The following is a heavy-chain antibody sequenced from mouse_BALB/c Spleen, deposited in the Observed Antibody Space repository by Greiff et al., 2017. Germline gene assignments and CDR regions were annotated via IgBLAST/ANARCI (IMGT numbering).Heavy chain of an antibody. J-gene: IGHJ3*01. CDR1: GFTFSSYA. V-gene: IGHV5-6-5*01. CDR3: ARSDERAWFAY. Sequence: EVQLQESGGGLVKPGGSLKLSCAASGFTFSSYAMSWVRQTPEKRLEWVASISSGGSTYYPDSVKGRFTIARDNARNILYLQMSSLRSEDTAMYYCARSDERAWFAYWGQGTLVTVSA. CDR2: ISSGGST.